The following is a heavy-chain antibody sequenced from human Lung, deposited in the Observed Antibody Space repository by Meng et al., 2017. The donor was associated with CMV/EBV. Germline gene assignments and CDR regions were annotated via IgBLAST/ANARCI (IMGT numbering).Heavy chain of an antibody. CDR3: ARDFSLYRTSGVQ. CDR2: ISPTTGYT. Sequence: QVQLVEFGGGLVKPGGSLRLSCTGSGFTFSDYYMSWIRQAPGKGLELVSYISPTTGYTEYADSVKGRFTISRDNAKNSLFLQMNSLRSEDTAVYYCARDFSLYRTSGVQWGQGTLVTVSS. D-gene: IGHD2-8*01. CDR1: GFTFSDYY. V-gene: IGHV3-11*05. J-gene: IGHJ4*02.